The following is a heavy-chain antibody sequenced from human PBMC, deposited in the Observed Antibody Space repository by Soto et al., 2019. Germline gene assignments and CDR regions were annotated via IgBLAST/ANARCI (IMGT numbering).Heavy chain of an antibody. CDR1: GGTFSSYA. CDR2: IIPIFGTA. D-gene: IGHD1-26*01. Sequence: QVQLVQSGAEVKKPGSSVKVSCKASGGTFSSYAISWVRQAPGQGLEWMGGIIPIFGTANYAQKFQGRVTITADESTXXDXMAXSSLRFEDTDVYYCARDTVGGVSYYFRYYYYGMDVWGQGATVNGSS. V-gene: IGHV1-69*12. J-gene: IGHJ6*02. CDR3: ARDTVGGVSYYFRYYYYGMDV.